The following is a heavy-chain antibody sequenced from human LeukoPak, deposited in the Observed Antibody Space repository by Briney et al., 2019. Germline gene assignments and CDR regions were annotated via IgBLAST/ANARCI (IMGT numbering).Heavy chain of an antibody. CDR3: AGELASYYYYYGMDV. J-gene: IGHJ6*04. CDR2: ISYDGSNK. V-gene: IGHV3-30*04. Sequence: GRSLRLSCAASGFTFSSNAMHWVRQAPGKGLEWVAVISYDGSNKYYADSVKGRFTISRDNSKNTLYLQMNSLRAEDTAVYYCAGELASYYYYYGMDVWGKGTTVTVSS. D-gene: IGHD3-3*02. CDR1: GFTFSSNA.